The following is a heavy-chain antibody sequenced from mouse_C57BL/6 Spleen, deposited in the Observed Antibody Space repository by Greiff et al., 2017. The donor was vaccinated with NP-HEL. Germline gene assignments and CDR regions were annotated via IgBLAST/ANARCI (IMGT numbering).Heavy chain of an antibody. D-gene: IGHD4-1*01. J-gene: IGHJ2*01. CDR2: IDPETGGT. V-gene: IGHV1-15*01. CDR1: GYTFTDYE. Sequence: VKLMESGAELVRPGASVTLSCKASGYTFTDYEMHWVKQTPVHGLEWIGAIDPETGGTAYNQKFKGKAILTADKSSSTAYMELRSLTSEDSAVYYCTRWGGTFDYWGQGTTLTVSS. CDR3: TRWGGTFDY.